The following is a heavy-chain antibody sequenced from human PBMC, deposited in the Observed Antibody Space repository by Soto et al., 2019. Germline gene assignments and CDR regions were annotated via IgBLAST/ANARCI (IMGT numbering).Heavy chain of an antibody. D-gene: IGHD6-19*01. CDR1: GYSLTSYW. CDR3: GRPFDTSGWYDH. CDR2: IYPGDSDT. V-gene: IGHV5-51*01. Sequence: GESLKISCKGSGYSLTSYWIAWVRQRPGKGLECMGIIYPGDSDTRYSPAFEGQVTISADKSINTAYLQWSSLKASDSAMYCCGRPFDTSGWYDHWGQGTLVTVSS. J-gene: IGHJ5*02.